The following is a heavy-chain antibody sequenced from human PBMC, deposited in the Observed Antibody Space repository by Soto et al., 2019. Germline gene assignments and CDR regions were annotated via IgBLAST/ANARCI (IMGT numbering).Heavy chain of an antibody. V-gene: IGHV4-59*01. CDR2: IYYSGST. CDR1: GGSISSYY. CDR3: ARGTGYGSGSYDY. J-gene: IGHJ4*02. Sequence: QVQLQESGPGLVKPSETLSLTCTVSGGSISSYYWSWIRQPPGKGLEWIGYIYYSGSTNYNPSLKSRVTISVDTSKNQFSLKLSSVTAADTAVYYCARGTGYGSGSYDYWGQGTLVTVSS. D-gene: IGHD3-10*01.